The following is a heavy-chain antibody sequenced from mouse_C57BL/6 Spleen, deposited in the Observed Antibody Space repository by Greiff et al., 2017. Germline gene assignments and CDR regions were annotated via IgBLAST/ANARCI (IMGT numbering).Heavy chain of an antibody. J-gene: IGHJ4*01. CDR2: IDPSDSYT. CDR1: GYTFTSYW. Sequence: QVQLQQPGAELVMPGASVKLSCKASGYTFTSYWMHWVKQRPGQGLEWIGEIDPSDSYTNYNQKFKGKSTLTVDKSSSTAYMQLSSLTSEDSAVYYCARSGGSHYAMDYWGQGTSVTVSS. V-gene: IGHV1-69*01. CDR3: ARSGGSHYAMDY. D-gene: IGHD1-1*01.